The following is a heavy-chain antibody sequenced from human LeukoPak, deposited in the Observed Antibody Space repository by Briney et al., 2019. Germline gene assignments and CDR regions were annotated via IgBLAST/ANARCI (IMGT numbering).Heavy chain of an antibody. CDR2: ITSSGRNI. CDR3: ARESGSPDY. V-gene: IGHV3-21*01. J-gene: IGHJ4*02. Sequence: KPGGSLRLSCAASGFTFSSYGMNWVRQAPGKGLEWVSSITSSGRNIYYADSLKGRFTISRDNAKNSLYLQMNSLRAEDTALYYCARESGSPDYWGQGTLVTVSS. CDR1: GFTFSSYG. D-gene: IGHD3-10*01.